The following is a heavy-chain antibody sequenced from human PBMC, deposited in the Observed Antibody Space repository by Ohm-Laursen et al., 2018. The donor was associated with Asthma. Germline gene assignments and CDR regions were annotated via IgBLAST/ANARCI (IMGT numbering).Heavy chain of an antibody. D-gene: IGHD2-15*01. Sequence: LRLSCAAPGFTFSSYSMNWVRQHPGKGLEWIGYIYYSGSTYHNPSLKSRVTISVDTSKNQFSLKLSSVTAADTAVYYCARQMSEDWFDYWGQGTLVTVSS. J-gene: IGHJ4*02. CDR3: ARQMSEDWFDY. CDR1: GFTFSSYS. CDR2: IYYSGST. V-gene: IGHV4-59*08.